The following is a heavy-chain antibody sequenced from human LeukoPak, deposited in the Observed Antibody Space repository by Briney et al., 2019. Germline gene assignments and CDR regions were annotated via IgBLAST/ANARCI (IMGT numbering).Heavy chain of an antibody. Sequence: GSLRLSCAASGFTFSDYYMSWIRQAPGQGLEWVSYISSRGSTIYYADSVKGRFTISRDNAKNSLYLQMNSLRTEDTAVYYCARVAYSSGWGTFDYWGQGTLVTVSS. J-gene: IGHJ4*02. CDR1: GFTFSDYY. CDR2: ISSRGSTI. D-gene: IGHD6-19*01. CDR3: ARVAYSSGWGTFDY. V-gene: IGHV3-11*01.